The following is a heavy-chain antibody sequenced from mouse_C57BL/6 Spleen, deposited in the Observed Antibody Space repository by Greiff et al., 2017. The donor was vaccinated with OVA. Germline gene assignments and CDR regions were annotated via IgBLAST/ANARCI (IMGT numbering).Heavy chain of an antibody. V-gene: IGHV14-4*01. CDR3: TTPYYYGSSWFAY. CDR2: FDPENGDT. J-gene: IGHJ3*01. Sequence: VQLQQSGAELVRPGASVKLSCTASGFNIKDDYMHWVKQRPEQGLEWIGWFDPENGDTEYASKFQGKATITADTSSNTAYLQLSSLTSEDTAVYYCTTPYYYGSSWFAYWGQGTLVTVSA. CDR1: GFNIKDDY. D-gene: IGHD1-1*01.